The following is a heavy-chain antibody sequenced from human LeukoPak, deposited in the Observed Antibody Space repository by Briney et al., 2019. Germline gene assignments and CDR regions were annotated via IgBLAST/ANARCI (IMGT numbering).Heavy chain of an antibody. CDR2: IKSKGDGGTT. J-gene: IGHJ4*02. V-gene: IGHV3-15*01. Sequence: GGSLRLSCAASGFTFSNAWMSWVRQAPGKGLEWVGRIKSKGDGGTTDYAAPVKGRFIISRDDSKNTLYLQMNSLRTEDTAVYYCTTHLEDTAMGFDYWGQGTLVTVSS. CDR3: TTHLEDTAMGFDY. D-gene: IGHD5-18*01. CDR1: GFTFSNAW.